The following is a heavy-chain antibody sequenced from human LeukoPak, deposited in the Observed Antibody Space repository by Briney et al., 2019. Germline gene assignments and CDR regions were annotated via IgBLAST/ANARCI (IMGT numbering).Heavy chain of an antibody. J-gene: IGHJ6*02. CDR2: INSDGSST. CDR1: GFTFSSYW. Sequence: GGSLRLSCAASGFTFSSYWMHWVRQAPGKGLVWVSRINSDGSSTSYADSVKGRFTISRDNAKNTLYLQMNSLRAGDTAVYYCARETRYYGMDVWGQGTTVTVSS. V-gene: IGHV3-74*01. CDR3: ARETRYYGMDV.